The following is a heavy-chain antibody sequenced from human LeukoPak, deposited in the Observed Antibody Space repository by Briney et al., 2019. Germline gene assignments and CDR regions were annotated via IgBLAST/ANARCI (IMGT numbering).Heavy chain of an antibody. CDR3: AKDYGYIVGTTDI. Sequence: PGGSLRLSCAASGFTFSTYAMTWVRQAPGKGLEWVSTISVSGDGIIYADSVKGRFTISRDKSKNTLYLQMNSLRAEDTAVYYCAKDYGYIVGTTDIWGQGTMVTVSS. D-gene: IGHD1-26*01. V-gene: IGHV3-23*01. J-gene: IGHJ3*02. CDR2: ISVSGDGI. CDR1: GFTFSTYA.